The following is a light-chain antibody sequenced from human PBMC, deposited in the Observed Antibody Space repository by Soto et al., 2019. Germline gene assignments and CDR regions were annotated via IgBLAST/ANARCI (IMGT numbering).Light chain of an antibody. CDR3: AAWDNSLSAWV. CDR2: KNN. Sequence: QSVLTQPPSASGTPGQRVTISCSGSSSNIGSNFVYWYQQVPGTAPKLLIYKNNQRPSGVPDRFSGSKSGTSASLAVSGLRSEDEDDYYCAAWDNSLSAWVFGGGTQLTVL. J-gene: IGLJ3*02. V-gene: IGLV1-47*01. CDR1: SSNIGSNF.